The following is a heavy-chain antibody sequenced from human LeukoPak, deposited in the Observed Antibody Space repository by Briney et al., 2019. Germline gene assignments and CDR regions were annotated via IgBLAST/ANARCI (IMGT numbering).Heavy chain of an antibody. CDR1: GFTFSSYS. CDR3: ARDYDILTEGDYYYYYMDV. J-gene: IGHJ6*03. Sequence: TGGSLRLSCAASGFTFSSYSMHWVRQAPGKGLEHVSAITSNGGRTYYANSVKGRFTISRDNSKNTLYLQMGSLRAEDMAVYYCARDYDILTEGDYYYYYMDVWGKGTTVTVSS. V-gene: IGHV3-64*01. D-gene: IGHD3-9*01. CDR2: ITSNGGRT.